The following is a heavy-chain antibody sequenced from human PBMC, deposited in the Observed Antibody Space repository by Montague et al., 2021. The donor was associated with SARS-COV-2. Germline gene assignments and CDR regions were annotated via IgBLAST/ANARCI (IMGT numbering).Heavy chain of an antibody. Sequence: SLRLSCAASGFTFSSYAMSWVRQAPGKGLEWVSVIYSGGSSTYYADSVKGRFTISRDNPKNTLYLQMNSLRAEDTAVYYCAKDLEEFITIFGVVTKSALGMDVWGQGTTVTVSS. CDR1: GFTFSSYA. CDR2: IYSGGSST. D-gene: IGHD3-3*01. J-gene: IGHJ6*02. V-gene: IGHV3-23*03. CDR3: AKDLEEFITIFGVVTKSALGMDV.